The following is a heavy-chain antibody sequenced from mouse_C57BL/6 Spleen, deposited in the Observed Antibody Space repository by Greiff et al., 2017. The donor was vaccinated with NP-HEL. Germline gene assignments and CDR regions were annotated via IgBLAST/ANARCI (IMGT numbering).Heavy chain of an antibody. V-gene: IGHV1-15*01. CDR1: GYTFTDYE. CDR2: IDPETGGT. J-gene: IGHJ2*01. Sequence: QVQLKQSGAELVRPGASVTLSCKASGYTFTDYEMHWVKQTPVHGLEWIGAIDPETGGTAYNQKFKGKAILTADKSSSTAYMELRSLTSEDSAVYYCTSEVITTVVATDYWGQGTTLTVSS. CDR3: TSEVITTVVATDY. D-gene: IGHD1-1*01.